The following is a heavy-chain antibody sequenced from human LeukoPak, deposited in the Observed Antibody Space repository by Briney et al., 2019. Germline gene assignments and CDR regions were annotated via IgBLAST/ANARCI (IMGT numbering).Heavy chain of an antibody. CDR3: ARLLGGSGVFDY. CDR1: GGSISSGSYY. CDR2: IYYSGGT. D-gene: IGHD2-15*01. Sequence: SETLSLTCTVSGGSISSGSYYWVWIRQPPGKGLEWIGSIYYSGGTYYNPSLKSRVTISVDTSKNQFSLKLRSVTAADTAVYYCARLLGGSGVFDYWGQGTLVTVSS. V-gene: IGHV4-39*01. J-gene: IGHJ4*02.